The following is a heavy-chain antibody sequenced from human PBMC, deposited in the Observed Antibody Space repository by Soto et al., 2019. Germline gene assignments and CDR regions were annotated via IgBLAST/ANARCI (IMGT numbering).Heavy chain of an antibody. V-gene: IGHV4-31*02. CDR3: ARVIGVGATSNWFDP. J-gene: IGHJ5*02. Sequence: DLEWIGYIYYSGSTYYNPSLKSRVTISVDTSKNQFSLKLSSVTAADTAVYYCARVIGVGATSNWFDPWGQGTLVTVSS. CDR2: IYYSGST. D-gene: IGHD1-26*01.